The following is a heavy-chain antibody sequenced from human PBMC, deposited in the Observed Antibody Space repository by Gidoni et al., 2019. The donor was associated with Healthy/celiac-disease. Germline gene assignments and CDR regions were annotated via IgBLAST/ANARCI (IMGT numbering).Heavy chain of an antibody. CDR1: GFTVSSYG. J-gene: IGHJ4*02. V-gene: IGHV3-30*18. D-gene: IGHD6-19*01. CDR2: ISYDGSNK. Sequence: QGQLVEPGGGVVQPGRALRVSCAATGFTVSSYGMHWFRQAPGKGLEWVAVISYDGSNKYYAASVKGRFPISRANSKNTLYLQMNSLRAEDTAVYYCAKDASHGPVARHFDYWGQGTLVTVSS. CDR3: AKDASHGPVARHFDY.